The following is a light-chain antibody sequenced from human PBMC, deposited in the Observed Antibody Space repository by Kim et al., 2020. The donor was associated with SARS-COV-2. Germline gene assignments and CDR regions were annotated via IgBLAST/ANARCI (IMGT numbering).Light chain of an antibody. CDR3: QQFNAFPIT. CDR1: EGIAKS. CDR2: GAS. Sequence: ASIGDSVTITCRASEGIAKSLAWFQQKPATAPKCLIYGASTLEPGVPSRFSGRRSGTEFTLTINSLQPEDFATYYCQQFNAFPITFGQGTRLEIK. V-gene: IGKV1-16*01. J-gene: IGKJ5*01.